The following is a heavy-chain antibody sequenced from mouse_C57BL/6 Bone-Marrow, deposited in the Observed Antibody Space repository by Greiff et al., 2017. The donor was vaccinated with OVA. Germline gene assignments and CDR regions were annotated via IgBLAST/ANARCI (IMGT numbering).Heavy chain of an antibody. J-gene: IGHJ3*01. CDR1: GFTFSSYA. CDR2: ISDGGSYT. D-gene: IGHD4-1*01. CDR3: ARDTNWRFAY. V-gene: IGHV5-4*01. Sequence: EVMLVESGGGLVKPGGSLKLSCAASGFTFSSYAMSWVRQTPEKRLEWVATISDGGSYTYYPDNVKGRFTISRDNAKNNLYLQMSHLKSEDTAMYYCARDTNWRFAYWGQGTLVTVSA.